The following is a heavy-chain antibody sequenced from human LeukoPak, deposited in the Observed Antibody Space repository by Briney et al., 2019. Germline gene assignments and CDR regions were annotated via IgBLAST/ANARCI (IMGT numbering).Heavy chain of an antibody. Sequence: PSETLFLTCTVSGGSISSYYWSWIRQPPGKGLEWIGYIYYSGSTNYNPSLKSRVTISVDTSKNQFSLKLSSVTAADTAVYYCAREAGYSSGYYYFDYWGQGTLVTVSS. CDR1: GGSISSYY. CDR2: IYYSGST. D-gene: IGHD6-19*01. V-gene: IGHV4-59*01. J-gene: IGHJ4*02. CDR3: AREAGYSSGYYYFDY.